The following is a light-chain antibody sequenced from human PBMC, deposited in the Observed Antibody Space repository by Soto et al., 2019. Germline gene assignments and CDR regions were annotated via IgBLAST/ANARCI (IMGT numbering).Light chain of an antibody. J-gene: IGKJ1*01. CDR1: QSVGSSH. CDR3: QQYGSAPWT. CDR2: GAS. V-gene: IGKV3-20*01. Sequence: EIVLTQSPGTLSLSPGERATLSCRASQSVGSSHLAWYQQKPGQAPRLLIYGASSRATGIPDRFSGSGSGTDFTLTISRLEPEDFAEYYCQQYGSAPWTFGQGTKVEIK.